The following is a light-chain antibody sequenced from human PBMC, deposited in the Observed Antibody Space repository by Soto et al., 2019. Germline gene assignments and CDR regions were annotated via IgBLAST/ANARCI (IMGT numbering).Light chain of an antibody. J-gene: IGLJ1*01. CDR1: NIESKS. CDR3: QVWDTISDHYV. CDR2: VDS. V-gene: IGLV3-21*02. Sequence: SYELTQPPSVSVAPGQTARITCGGNNIESKSVHWYQQRPGQAPVLVIYVDSDRPSGIPYRFAASTSGNTAALTISRVEAGDEADYYCQVWDTISDHYVFGSGTKGTVL.